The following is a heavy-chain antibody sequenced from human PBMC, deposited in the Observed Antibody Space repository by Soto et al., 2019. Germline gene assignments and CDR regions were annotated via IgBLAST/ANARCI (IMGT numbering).Heavy chain of an antibody. CDR2: ISSSSSYI. CDR3: ARVRGWFGELPHIAAHGMDV. Sequence: LRLSCAASGFTFSSYSMNWVRQAPGKGPEWVSSISSSSSYIYYADSVKGRFTISRDNAKNSLYLQMNSLRAEDTAVYYCARVRGWFGELPHIAAHGMDVWGQGTTVTVSS. V-gene: IGHV3-21*01. CDR1: GFTFSSYS. J-gene: IGHJ6*02. D-gene: IGHD3-10*01.